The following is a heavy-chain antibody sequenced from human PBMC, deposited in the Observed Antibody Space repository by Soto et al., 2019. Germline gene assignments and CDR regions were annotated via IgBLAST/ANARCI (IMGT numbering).Heavy chain of an antibody. Sequence: SETLSLTCAVSGGSISSAGYSWSWIRQPPGKGLEWIGYIYHSGSTYYNPSLKRRVTISVDRSKNQFSLKLSSVAAADTAVYYCARGGDVWSGYTFDYWGQGTLVTVSS. CDR3: ARGGDVWSGYTFDY. J-gene: IGHJ4*02. CDR1: GGSISSAGYS. CDR2: IYHSGST. V-gene: IGHV4-30-2*01. D-gene: IGHD3-3*01.